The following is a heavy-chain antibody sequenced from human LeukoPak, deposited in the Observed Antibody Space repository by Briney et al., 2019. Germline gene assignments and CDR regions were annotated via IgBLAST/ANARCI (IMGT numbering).Heavy chain of an antibody. D-gene: IGHD3-9*01. V-gene: IGHV3-21*01. CDR1: GFTFRNYT. CDR2: ISNSATYI. CDR3: ARDYDILTGGFDY. Sequence: PGGSLRLSCAASGFTFRNYTMNWVRQAPGKGLEWVSSISNSATYIFYADSVKGRFTISRDNAKNSLYLQMNSLRAEDTAVYYCARDYDILTGGFDYWGQGTLVTVSS. J-gene: IGHJ4*02.